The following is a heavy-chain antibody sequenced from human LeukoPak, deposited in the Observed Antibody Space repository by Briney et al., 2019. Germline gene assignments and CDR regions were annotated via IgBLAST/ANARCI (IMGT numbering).Heavy chain of an antibody. J-gene: IGHJ4*02. CDR2: ISAYNGNT. CDR1: GYTFTSYG. CDR3: ARVDTAMVAFDY. V-gene: IGHV1-18*01. Sequence: PRASVTVSCKASGYTFTSYGISWVRQALGQGLEWMGWISAYNGNTNYAQKLQGRVTMTTDTSTSTAYMELRSLRSDDTAVYYCARVDTAMVAFDYWGQGTLVTVSS. D-gene: IGHD5-18*01.